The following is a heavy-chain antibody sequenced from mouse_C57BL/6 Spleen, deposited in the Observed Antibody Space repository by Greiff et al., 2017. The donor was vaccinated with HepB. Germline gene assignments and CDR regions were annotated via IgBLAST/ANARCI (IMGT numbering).Heavy chain of an antibody. D-gene: IGHD1-1*01. CDR3: ARGGDGSSYYFDY. V-gene: IGHV1-50*01. CDR2: IDPSDSYT. Sequence: QVQLKQPGAELVKPGASVKLSCKASGYTFTSYWMQWVKQRPGQGLEWIGEIDPSDSYTNYNQKFKGKATLTVDTSSSTAYMQLSSLTSEDSAVYYCARGGDGSSYYFDYWGQGTTLTVSS. CDR1: GYTFTSYW. J-gene: IGHJ2*01.